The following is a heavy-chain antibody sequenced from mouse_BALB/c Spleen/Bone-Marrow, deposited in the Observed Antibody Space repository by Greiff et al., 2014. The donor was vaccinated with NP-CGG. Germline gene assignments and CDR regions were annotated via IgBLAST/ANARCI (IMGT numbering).Heavy chain of an antibody. CDR2: IDPANGNT. CDR3: ARWEYYAMDY. D-gene: IGHD4-1*01. Sequence: EIQLQQSGAELVKPGASVKLSCTASGFNIKDTYMHWVKQRPEQGLEWIGRIDPANGNTKYDPKFQGKATITTDTSSNTAYLQLSSLTSEDTAVYYCARWEYYAMDYWGQGTSVTVSS. CDR1: GFNIKDTY. V-gene: IGHV14-3*02. J-gene: IGHJ4*01.